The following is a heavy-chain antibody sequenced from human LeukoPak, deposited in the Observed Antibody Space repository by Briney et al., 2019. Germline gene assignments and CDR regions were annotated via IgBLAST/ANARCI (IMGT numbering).Heavy chain of an antibody. V-gene: IGHV1-18*01. CDR1: GYTFTSYG. CDR3: ARDEGIAAAGLFDY. CDR2: ISAYNGNT. J-gene: IGHJ4*02. D-gene: IGHD6-13*01. Sequence: ASVKVSCKASGYTFTSYGISWVRQAPGQGLEWMGWISAYNGNTNYAQKLQGRVTMTTDTSTSTAYMGLRSLRSDDTAVYYCARDEGIAAAGLFDYWGQGTLVTVSS.